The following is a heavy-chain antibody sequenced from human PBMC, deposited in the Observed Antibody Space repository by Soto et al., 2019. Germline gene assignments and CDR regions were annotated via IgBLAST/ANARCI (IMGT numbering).Heavy chain of an antibody. D-gene: IGHD3-10*01. CDR1: GYTFGTFW. CDR3: ARTYCTAPSCYNNWFDP. CDR2: IYPEDSET. Sequence: PGESLKISCKGSGYTFGTFWIAWVRQMPGKGLEWMGMIYPEDSETKYGPSFEGQVTFSADKSVKTAYLQWTSLKASDTAIYYCARTYCTAPSCYNNWFDPWGQGTLVTVSS. V-gene: IGHV5-51*01. J-gene: IGHJ5*02.